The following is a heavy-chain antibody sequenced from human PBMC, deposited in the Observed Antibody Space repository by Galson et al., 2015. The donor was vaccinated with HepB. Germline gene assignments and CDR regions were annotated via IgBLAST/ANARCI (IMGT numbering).Heavy chain of an antibody. J-gene: IGHJ4*02. CDR2: IFSNDEK. CDR3: ARILGVCSSTSCTPSFDY. Sequence: PALVKPTQTLTLTCTVSGFSLSNARMGVSWIRQPPGKALEWLAHIFSNDEKSYSTSLKSRLTISKDTSKSQVVLTMTNMDPVDTATYYCARILGVCSSTSCTPSFDYWGQGTLVTVSS. V-gene: IGHV2-26*01. D-gene: IGHD2-2*01. CDR1: GFSLSNARMG.